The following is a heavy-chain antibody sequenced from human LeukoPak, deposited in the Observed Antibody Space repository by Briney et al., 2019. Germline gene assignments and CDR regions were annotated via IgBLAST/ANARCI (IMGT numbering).Heavy chain of an antibody. Sequence: ASVKVSCKASGYTFTDYYMHWVRQAPGQRLEWMGWINPNSGATIYAQKFQGRVTMTRDSSISTAYMEVSRLTSDDTAVYHCATTFSSGWYFHYWGQGTLITVSS. CDR3: ATTFSSGWYFHY. CDR1: GYTFTDYY. J-gene: IGHJ4*02. D-gene: IGHD6-19*01. V-gene: IGHV1-2*02. CDR2: INPNSGAT.